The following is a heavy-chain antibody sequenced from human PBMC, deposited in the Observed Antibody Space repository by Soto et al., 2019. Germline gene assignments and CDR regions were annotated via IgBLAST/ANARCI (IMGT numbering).Heavy chain of an antibody. D-gene: IGHD3-3*01. CDR2: IKQDGSEK. CDR1: GFTFSSYW. Sequence: PGGSLRLSCAASGFTFSSYWMSWVRQAPGKGLEWVANIKQDGSEKYYVDSVKGRFTISRDNAKNSLYLQMNSLRAEDTAVYYCARDREQINYDFWSGWGSPRQYYGMDVWGQGSTVTVSS. V-gene: IGHV3-7*01. CDR3: ARDREQINYDFWSGWGSPRQYYGMDV. J-gene: IGHJ6*02.